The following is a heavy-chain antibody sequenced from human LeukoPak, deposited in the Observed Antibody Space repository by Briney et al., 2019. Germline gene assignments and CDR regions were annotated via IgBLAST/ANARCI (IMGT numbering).Heavy chain of an antibody. CDR1: GFTVSSNS. V-gene: IGHV3-53*01. CDR2: IYSAGST. J-gene: IGHJ4*02. Sequence: PGGSLRLSCTVSGFTVSSNSMSWVRQAPGKGLEWVSFIYSAGSTHYSDSVKGRFTISIDNSKNTLYLQMNSLRAEDTAVYYCASQYSSSVDYWGQGTLVTVSS. CDR3: ASQYSSSVDY. D-gene: IGHD6-6*01.